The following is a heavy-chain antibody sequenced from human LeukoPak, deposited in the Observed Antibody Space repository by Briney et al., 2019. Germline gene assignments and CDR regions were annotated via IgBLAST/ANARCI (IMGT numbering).Heavy chain of an antibody. V-gene: IGHV3-23*01. CDR3: ARDLSRIAAAGPYYYYYGMDV. J-gene: IGHJ6*02. Sequence: GGSLRLSCAASGFPFSSYAMSWVRQAPGKGLEWVSGISTNGGSTSYADSVKGRFTISRDNSKNTLYLQMNSLRAEDTAVYYCARDLSRIAAAGPYYYYYGMDVWGQGTTVTVSS. CDR1: GFPFSSYA. CDR2: ISTNGGST. D-gene: IGHD6-13*01.